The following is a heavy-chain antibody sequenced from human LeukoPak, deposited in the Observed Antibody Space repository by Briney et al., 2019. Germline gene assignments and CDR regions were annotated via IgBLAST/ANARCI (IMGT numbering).Heavy chain of an antibody. Sequence: GGSLRLSCAVSGFTFSSYGIHWVRQAPGKGLEWVSGICGSGGSTYYADSVKGRFIISRDNSKNTLYLQMTSLRAEDTAVYYCAKDFESGDYFDYWGQGTLVTVSS. CDR2: ICGSGGST. D-gene: IGHD3-10*01. CDR1: GFTFSSYG. V-gene: IGHV3-23*01. CDR3: AKDFESGDYFDY. J-gene: IGHJ4*02.